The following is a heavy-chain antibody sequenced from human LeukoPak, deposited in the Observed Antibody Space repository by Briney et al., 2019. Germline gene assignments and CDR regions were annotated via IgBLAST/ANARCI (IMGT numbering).Heavy chain of an antibody. J-gene: IGHJ4*02. D-gene: IGHD4-23*01. CDR3: ARDYGGSSPFDY. CDR1: EFSVGNNY. CDR2: ISSSGSDI. V-gene: IGHV3-11*04. Sequence: GGSLRLSCAASEFSVGNNYMTWVRQAPGKGLEWVSYISSSGSDIYYADSVKGRFTISRDNAKNSLYLHMNSLRAEDTAIYYCARDYGGSSPFDYWGQGTLVTVSS.